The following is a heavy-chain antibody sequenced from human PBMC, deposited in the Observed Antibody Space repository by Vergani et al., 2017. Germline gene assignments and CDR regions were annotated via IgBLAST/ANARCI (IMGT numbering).Heavy chain of an antibody. CDR1: GFTFSSYA. CDR3: AKEGVRGVTRYNWFDP. Sequence: EVQLLESGGGLVQPGGSLRLSCGASGFTFSSYAMSWVRQAPGKGLEWVSAISGSGGSTYYADSVKGRFTISRDNSKNTLYLQINSLRAEDTAVYYCAKEGVRGVTRYNWFDPWGQGTLVTVSS. J-gene: IGHJ5*02. CDR2: ISGSGGST. V-gene: IGHV3-23*01. D-gene: IGHD3-10*01.